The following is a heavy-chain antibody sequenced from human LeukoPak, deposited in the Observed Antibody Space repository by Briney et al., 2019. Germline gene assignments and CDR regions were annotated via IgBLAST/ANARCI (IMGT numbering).Heavy chain of an antibody. CDR3: AKDVVGATNIDY. J-gene: IGHJ4*02. CDR2: IRYDGSNR. CDR1: GFTFSNYG. D-gene: IGHD1-26*01. Sequence: AGVSLRLSCAASGFTFSNYGIHWVRQAPGKGLEWVAFIRYDGSNRYYADTVKGRFTISRDNSKNTLYLKMNSLRVEDTAMYYCAKDVVGATNIDYWGQGTLVTVSS. V-gene: IGHV3-30*02.